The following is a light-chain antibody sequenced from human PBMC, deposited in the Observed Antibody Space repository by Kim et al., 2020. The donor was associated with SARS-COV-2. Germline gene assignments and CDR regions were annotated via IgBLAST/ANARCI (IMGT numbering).Light chain of an antibody. V-gene: IGKV3-20*01. J-gene: IGKJ2*01. CDR3: QQYGSSPPYT. CDR1: QSVRSSY. Sequence: SPGERATLSCSASQSVRSSYLAWYQQRPGQAPRLLIYGASSRATGIPDRFSGSGSGTDFTLTISRLEPEDFAVYYCQQYGSSPPYTFGQGTKLQI. CDR2: GAS.